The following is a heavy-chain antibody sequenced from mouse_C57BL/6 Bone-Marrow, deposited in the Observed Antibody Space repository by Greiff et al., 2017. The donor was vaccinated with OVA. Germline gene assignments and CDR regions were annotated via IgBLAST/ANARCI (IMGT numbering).Heavy chain of an antibody. CDR2: IDPYSGGT. J-gene: IGHJ3*01. Sequence: QVQLKQPGAELVKPGASVKLSCKASGYTFTSYWMHWVKQRPGRGLAWIGRIDPYSGGTKYNEKFKSKATLTVDKPSSTAYMQLSSLTSEDSAVYYCARDFWFAYWGQGTLVTVSA. V-gene: IGHV1-72*01. CDR3: ARDFWFAY. CDR1: GYTFTSYW.